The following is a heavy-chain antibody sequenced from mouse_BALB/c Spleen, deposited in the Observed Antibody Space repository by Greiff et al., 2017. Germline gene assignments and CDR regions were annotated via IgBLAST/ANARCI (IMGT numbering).Heavy chain of an antibody. J-gene: IGHJ4*01. CDR1: GYTFTSYY. CDR2: INPSNGGT. CDR3: TRGGDDCPYYAMDY. D-gene: IGHD2-4*01. Sequence: VQLQQSGAELVKPGASVKLSCKASGYTFTSYYMYWVKQRPGQGLEWIGEINPSNGGTNFNEKFKSKATLTVDKSSSTAYMQLSSLTSEDSAVYYCTRGGDDCPYYAMDYWGQGTSVTVSS. V-gene: IGHV1S81*02.